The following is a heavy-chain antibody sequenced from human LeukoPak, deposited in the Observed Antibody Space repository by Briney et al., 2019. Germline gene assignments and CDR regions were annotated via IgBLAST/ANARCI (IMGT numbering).Heavy chain of an antibody. D-gene: IGHD5-18*01. J-gene: IGHJ4*02. V-gene: IGHV1-69*04. Sequence: ASVKVSCKASGGTFSSYAISWVRQAPGQGLEWMGRIIPILGIANYAQKFQGRVTITADKSTSTAYMELSSLRSEETAVYYCARSITAMEAGDYWGQGTLVTVSS. CDR3: ARSITAMEAGDY. CDR2: IIPILGIA. CDR1: GGTFSSYA.